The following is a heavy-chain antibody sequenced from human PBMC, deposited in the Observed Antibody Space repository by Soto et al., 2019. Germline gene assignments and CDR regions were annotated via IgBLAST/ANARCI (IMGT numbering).Heavy chain of an antibody. Sequence: PQRKGLEWIGSIYYSGSNYYNPSLKRRFTISVDTSKNQFSLKLISVTAADTAVYFFFFQAKNCIRDTVPVSAFLLNRSSDL. V-gene: IGHV4-39*01. J-gene: IGHJ2*01. CDR3: FFQAKNCIRDTVPVSAFLLNRSSDL. D-gene: IGHD1-1*01. CDR2: IYYSGSN.